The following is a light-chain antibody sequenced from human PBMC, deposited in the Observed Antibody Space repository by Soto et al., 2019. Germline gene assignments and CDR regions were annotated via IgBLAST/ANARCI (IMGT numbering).Light chain of an antibody. V-gene: IGKV1-5*03. CDR3: QHYKSYSEA. CDR2: KAS. Sequence: DIQMTQSPSSLSASVGDRVIITCRASQTISSWLAWYQQKPGKAPNLLIYKASTLKSGVPSRFSGSGSGTEFTLTISSLQPDDFATYYCQHYKSYSEAFGQGTKV. J-gene: IGKJ1*01. CDR1: QTISSW.